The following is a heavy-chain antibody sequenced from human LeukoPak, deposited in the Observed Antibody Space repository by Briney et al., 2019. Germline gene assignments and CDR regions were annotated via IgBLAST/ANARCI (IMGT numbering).Heavy chain of an antibody. D-gene: IGHD6-19*01. CDR1: GFTFSSYS. CDR2: ISSSSGTI. J-gene: IGHJ4*02. Sequence: GGSLRLSCAASGFTFSSYSMNWVRQAPGKGLEWVSYISSSSGTIYYADSVKGRFTISRDNAKNSLYLQMNSLRAEDTAVYYCAKEERHSSGSFYWGQGTLVTVSS. CDR3: AKEERHSSGSFY. V-gene: IGHV3-48*01.